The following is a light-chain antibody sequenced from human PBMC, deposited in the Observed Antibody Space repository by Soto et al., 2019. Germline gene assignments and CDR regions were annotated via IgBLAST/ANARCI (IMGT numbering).Light chain of an antibody. V-gene: IGLV2-14*01. CDR3: SSYTSSSTLVV. CDR2: DVS. J-gene: IGLJ2*01. Sequence: QSALTQPASVSGSPGQSITISCTGTSSDVCGYNYVSWYQQHPGKAPKLMIYDVSNRPSGVSNRFSGSKSGNTASLTISGLQAEDEGDYYCSSYTSSSTLVVFGGGTKLTVL. CDR1: SSDVCGYNY.